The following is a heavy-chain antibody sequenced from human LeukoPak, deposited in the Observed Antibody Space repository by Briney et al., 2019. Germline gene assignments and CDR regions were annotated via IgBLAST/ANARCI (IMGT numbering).Heavy chain of an antibody. V-gene: IGHV1-2*02. CDR3: ARGGWGLSLAYYFDY. J-gene: IGHJ4*02. D-gene: IGHD7-27*01. CDR2: IDPNSGGT. Sequence: GASVKVSCKASGYTFTGYYMHWVRQAPGQGLEWMGWIDPNSGGTNYAQEFQGRVTMTRDTSISTAYMELSRPRSDDTAVYYCARGGWGLSLAYYFDYWGQGTLVTVSS. CDR1: GYTFTGYY.